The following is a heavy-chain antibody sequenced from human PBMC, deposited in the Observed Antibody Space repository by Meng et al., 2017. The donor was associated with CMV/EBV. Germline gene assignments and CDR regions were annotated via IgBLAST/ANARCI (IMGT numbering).Heavy chain of an antibody. V-gene: IGHV1-18*01. D-gene: IGHD2-15*01. CDR1: GYTFTSYG. J-gene: IGHJ4*03. Sequence: ASVKVSCKASGYTFTSYGIIWVRQAPGQGLEWMGWINPYNGNTKYAQKIQGRVTMTTDTSTSTAYMELRNLRSDDTAVYYCARGFCRGGSCSQTEFDYWGQGTTGT. CDR3: ARGFCRGGSCSQTEFDY. CDR2: INPYNGNT.